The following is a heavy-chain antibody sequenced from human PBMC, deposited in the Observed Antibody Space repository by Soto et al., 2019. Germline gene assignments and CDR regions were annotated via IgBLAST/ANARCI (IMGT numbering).Heavy chain of an antibody. CDR3: ARTSRPLRRNWFDP. CDR2: INHSGST. CDR1: GGSFSGYY. D-gene: IGHD2-21*02. Sequence: SETLSLTCAVYGGSFSGYYWSWIRQPPGKGLEWIGEINHSGSTNYNPSLKSRVTISVDTSKNQFSLKLSSVTAADTAVYYCARTSRPLRRNWFDPWGQGTLVTVSS. V-gene: IGHV4-34*01. J-gene: IGHJ5*02.